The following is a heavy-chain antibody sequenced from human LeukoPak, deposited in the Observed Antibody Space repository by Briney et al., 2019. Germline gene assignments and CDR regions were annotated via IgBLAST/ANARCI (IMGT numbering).Heavy chain of an antibody. CDR2: INPSGGST. D-gene: IGHD3-22*01. V-gene: IGHV1-46*01. CDR1: GSTFTSYY. CDR3: ARGASDSSGYRSPADFDY. J-gene: IGHJ4*02. Sequence: GASVKVSCKASGSTFTSYYMHWVRQAPGQGLEWMGIINPSGGSTSYAQKFQGRVTMTRDTSTSTVYMELSCLRSEDTAVYYCARGASDSSGYRSPADFDYWGQGTLVTVSS.